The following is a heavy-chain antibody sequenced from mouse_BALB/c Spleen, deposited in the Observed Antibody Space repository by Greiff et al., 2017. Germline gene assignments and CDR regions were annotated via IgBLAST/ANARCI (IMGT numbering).Heavy chain of an antibody. D-gene: IGHD2-4*01. Sequence: VQLQQPGAELVKPGASVKLSCKASGYTFTSYYMYWVKQRPGQGLEWIGGINPSNGGTNFNEKFKSKATLTVDKSSSTAYMQLSSLTSEDSAVYYCTRDGGLQGAWFAYWGQGTLVTVSA. CDR2: INPSNGGT. V-gene: IGHV1S81*02. CDR1: GYTFTSYY. CDR3: TRDGGLQGAWFAY. J-gene: IGHJ3*01.